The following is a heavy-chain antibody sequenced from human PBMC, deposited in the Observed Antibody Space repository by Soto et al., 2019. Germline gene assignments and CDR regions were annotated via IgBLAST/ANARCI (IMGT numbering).Heavy chain of an antibody. CDR3: ARGGIPPSGYGIAYAMDV. CDR2: IYYSGST. V-gene: IGHV4-39*01. J-gene: IGHJ6*02. CDR1: GVSISGSRYY. D-gene: IGHD1-26*01. Sequence: QLQLQESGPGLVRPSETLSLTCTVSGVSISGSRYYWGWIRQPPGRGLEWIGNIYYSGSTNYTPAHNTPVTLSLDTSTNQFSLNLNSVTAADTAVYYCARGGIPPSGYGIAYAMDVWGQGTTVTVSS.